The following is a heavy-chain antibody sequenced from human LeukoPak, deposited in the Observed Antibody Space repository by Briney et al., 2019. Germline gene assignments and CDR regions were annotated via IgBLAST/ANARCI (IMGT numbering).Heavy chain of an antibody. CDR1: GASISSDY. CDR3: ARGEWWLDP. J-gene: IGHJ5*02. D-gene: IGHD2-8*01. V-gene: IGHV4-59*01. Sequence: SETQSLTCTVSGASISSDYWSWIRQPPGKGLEWIGNIYYSGNANYNPSLMSRVTISLDMSKNQFSLRLNSVTAADTAVYYCARGEWWLDPWGQGTLVTVSS. CDR2: IYYSGNA.